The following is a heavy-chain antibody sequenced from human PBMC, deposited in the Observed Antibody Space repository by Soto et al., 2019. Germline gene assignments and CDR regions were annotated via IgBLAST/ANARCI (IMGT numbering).Heavy chain of an antibody. CDR1: GFTVSSNY. V-gene: IGHV3-66*01. CDR3: XXXXXXXXXXDY. CDR2: IQSGGST. J-gene: IGHJ4*02. Sequence: EVQLVESGGGLVQPGGSLRLSCAASGFTVSSNYMSWVRQAPGKGLEWVSVIQSGGSTYYADSVKGRFSISRDNSKNTLYLQMNSLRAEDXXXXXXXXXXXXXXXXDYWGQGTLVTVSS.